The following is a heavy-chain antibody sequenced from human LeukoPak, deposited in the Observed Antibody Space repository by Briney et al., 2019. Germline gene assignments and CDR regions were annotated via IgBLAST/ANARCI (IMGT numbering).Heavy chain of an antibody. Sequence: PGGSLRLSCAASGFTFSSYAMSWVRQAPGKGLEWVSAISGSGGSTYYADSVKGRFTISRDNSKNTLYLQMNSLRAEDTAVYYCASLKRSYTTSSWEAKAIDYWGQGTLVTVSS. CDR1: GFTFSSYA. CDR3: ASLKRSYTTSSWEAKAIDY. CDR2: ISGSGGST. D-gene: IGHD6-6*01. J-gene: IGHJ4*02. V-gene: IGHV3-23*01.